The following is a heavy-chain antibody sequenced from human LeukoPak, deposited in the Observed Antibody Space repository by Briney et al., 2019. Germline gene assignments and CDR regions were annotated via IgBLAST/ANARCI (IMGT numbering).Heavy chain of an antibody. V-gene: IGHV1-2*02. Sequence: GASVKVSCKASGYTFTGYYMHWVRQAPGQGLEWMGWINPNSGGTNYAQKFQGRVTMTRDTSISTAYMELSRLRSDDTAVYYCARVPAWDYYYMDVWGKGTTVTVSS. D-gene: IGHD7-27*01. J-gene: IGHJ6*03. CDR1: GYTFTGYY. CDR2: INPNSGGT. CDR3: ARVPAWDYYYMDV.